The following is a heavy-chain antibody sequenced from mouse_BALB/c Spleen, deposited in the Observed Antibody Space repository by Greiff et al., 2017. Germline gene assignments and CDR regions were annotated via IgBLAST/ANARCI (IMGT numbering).Heavy chain of an antibody. J-gene: IGHJ4*01. CDR2: ISSGSSTN. CDR3: ASWITADHWALDY. D-gene: IGHD2-4*01. Sequence: EVQLVQSGGGLVQPGGSRKLSCAASGFTFSSFGMHWVRQAPEKGLEWVAYISSGSSTNYYADTVKGRFTISRDNPKNTLCLQMTSLRSEDTAMYDCASWITADHWALDYWGEGTSVTVSS. V-gene: IGHV5-17*02. CDR1: GFTFSSFG.